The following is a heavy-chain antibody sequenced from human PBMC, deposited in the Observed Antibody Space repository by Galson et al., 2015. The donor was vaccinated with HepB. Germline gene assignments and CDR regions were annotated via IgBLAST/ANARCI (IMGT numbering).Heavy chain of an antibody. CDR1: GYYFPTWW. CDR2: IFPDDSDT. J-gene: IGHJ4*02. Sequence: QSGAEVKKSGESLKISCKGSGYYFPTWWIGWVRQRPGKGLEWMGIIFPDDSDTRYSPSFQGQVTMSADRSINTAYLQWSGLKASDPAMYYCARRRFDSSTTYNFDYWGPGTLVTVSS. V-gene: IGHV5-51*03. D-gene: IGHD2/OR15-2a*01. CDR3: ARRRFDSSTTYNFDY.